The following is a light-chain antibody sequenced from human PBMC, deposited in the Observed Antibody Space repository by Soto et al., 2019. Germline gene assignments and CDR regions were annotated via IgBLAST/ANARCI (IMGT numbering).Light chain of an antibody. CDR1: SSDVGGYNY. J-gene: IGLJ2*01. Sequence: QSALTQPASVSGSPGQSITISCTGTSSDVGGYNYVSWYQHHPGKAPKLTIYDVSNRPSGVSNRFSCYKSGDTASLTISGVQDEDAAYYYCSSYTSGSNLVFGGGTKLTVL. V-gene: IGLV2-14*03. CDR2: DVS. CDR3: SSYTSGSNLV.